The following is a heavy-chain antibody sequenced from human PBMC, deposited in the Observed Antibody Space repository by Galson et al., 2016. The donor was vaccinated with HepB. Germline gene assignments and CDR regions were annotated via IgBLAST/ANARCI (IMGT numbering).Heavy chain of an antibody. D-gene: IGHD3-10*01. Sequence: SETLSLTCAVSGGSISSSYWWGWVRQPPGKGLEWIGEIYHSGSTNYNPSLKSRVTISVDKFKNQFSLKLTSVTAADTAVYYCAREKPGSGDFDYWGQGTLVTVSS. V-gene: IGHV4-4*02. J-gene: IGHJ4*02. CDR3: AREKPGSGDFDY. CDR2: IYHSGST. CDR1: GGSISSSYW.